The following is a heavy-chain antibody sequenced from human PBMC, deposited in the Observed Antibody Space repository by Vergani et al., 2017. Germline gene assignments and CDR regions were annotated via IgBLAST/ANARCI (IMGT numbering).Heavy chain of an antibody. CDR1: GYTFTGYY. J-gene: IGHJ4*02. D-gene: IGHD2-15*01. V-gene: IGHV1-2*02. CDR2: INPNSGGT. CDR3: ARGYCSGGSCYFPPDY. Sequence: QVQLVQSGAEVKKPGASVKVFCKASGYTFTGYYMHWVRQAPGQGLEWMGWINPNSGGTNYAQKFQGRVTMTRDTSISTAYMELSRLRSDDTAVYYCARGYCSGGSCYFPPDYWGQGTLVTVSS.